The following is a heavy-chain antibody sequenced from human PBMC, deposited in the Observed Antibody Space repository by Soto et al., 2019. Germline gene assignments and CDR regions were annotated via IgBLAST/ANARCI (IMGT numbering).Heavy chain of an antibody. Sequence: QVQLQESGPGLVKPSGTLSLTCAVSGGSISSSNWWRWVRQPPGKGLEWIGEIYHSGSTNYNPSHRSRVTISVDKSKNQFSLKLSSVTAADTAVYYCARSPDSSGYYPRWYYYGMDVWGQGTTVTVSS. J-gene: IGHJ6*02. V-gene: IGHV4-4*02. CDR2: IYHSGST. D-gene: IGHD3-22*01. CDR1: GGSISSSNW. CDR3: ARSPDSSGYYPRWYYYGMDV.